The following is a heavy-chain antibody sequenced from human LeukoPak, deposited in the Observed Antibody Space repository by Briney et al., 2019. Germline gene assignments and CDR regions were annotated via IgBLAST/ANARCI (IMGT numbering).Heavy chain of an antibody. J-gene: IGHJ4*02. CDR1: GFIFSSYW. CDR2: IRYDGDEE. V-gene: IGHV3-7*01. CDR3: VRESFSRGDFN. Sequence: PGGSLRLSCAASGFIFSSYWMTWVRQAPRKGLEWVATIRYDGDEEFYVDSVTGRFTISRDNAKNSLFLHMNSLAAEDTAVYYCVRESFSRGDFNWGQGTLVSVSS. D-gene: IGHD7-27*01.